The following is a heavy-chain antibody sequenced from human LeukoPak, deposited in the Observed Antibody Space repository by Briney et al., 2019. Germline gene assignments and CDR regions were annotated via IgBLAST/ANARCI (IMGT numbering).Heavy chain of an antibody. D-gene: IGHD2-21*01. CDR3: ARVWYSAFDY. CDR1: GFTFSSYS. CDR2: ITSSSSAI. Sequence: GGSLRLSCAASGFTFSSYSMNWVRQAPGKGLEWVSYITSSSSAIYYADSVKGRFIISRDNAKNSLYLQMSSLRAEDTAVYYCARVWYSAFDYWGQGMLVTVSS. J-gene: IGHJ4*02. V-gene: IGHV3-48*01.